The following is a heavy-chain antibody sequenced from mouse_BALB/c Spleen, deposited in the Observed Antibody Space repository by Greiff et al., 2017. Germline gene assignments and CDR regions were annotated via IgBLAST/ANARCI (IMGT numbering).Heavy chain of an antibody. D-gene: IGHD2-4*01. CDR1: GFTFSSYG. CDR3: ARVYDYDPWFAY. V-gene: IGHV5-6*01. J-gene: IGHJ3*01. Sequence: EVKLMESGGDLVKPGGSLKLSCAASGFTFSSYGMSWVRQTPDKRLEWVATISSGGSYTYYPDSVKGRFTISRDNARNILYLQMSSLRSEDTAMYYCARVYDYDPWFAYWGQGTLVTVSA. CDR2: ISSGGSYT.